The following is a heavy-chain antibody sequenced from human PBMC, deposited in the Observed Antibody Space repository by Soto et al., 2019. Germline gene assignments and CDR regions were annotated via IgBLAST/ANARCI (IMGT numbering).Heavy chain of an antibody. J-gene: IGHJ4*02. Sequence: QGQLVESGGGVVQPGRSLRLSGAASGFTFSSYGMHWVRQAPGKGLEWVAVISYDGSNKYYADSVKGRFTISRDNSKNTLYLQMNSLRAEDTAVYYCAKDSRIVVVTAPYDYWGQGTLVTVSS. CDR2: ISYDGSNK. V-gene: IGHV3-30*18. CDR3: AKDSRIVVVTAPYDY. D-gene: IGHD2-21*02. CDR1: GFTFSSYG.